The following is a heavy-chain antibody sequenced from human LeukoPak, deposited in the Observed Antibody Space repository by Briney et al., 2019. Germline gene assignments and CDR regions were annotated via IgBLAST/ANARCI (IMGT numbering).Heavy chain of an antibody. CDR3: AREYEYSSGWYVYYYGMDV. CDR2: IKQDGSEK. D-gene: IGHD6-19*01. CDR1: GFTFSSYW. J-gene: IGHJ6*02. Sequence: GGSLRLSCAASGFTFSSYWMSWVRQAPRKGLEWVANIKQDGSEKYYVDSVKGRFTFSRDNAKNSLYLQMNSLRAEDTAVYYCAREYEYSSGWYVYYYGMDVWGQGTTVTVSS. V-gene: IGHV3-7*01.